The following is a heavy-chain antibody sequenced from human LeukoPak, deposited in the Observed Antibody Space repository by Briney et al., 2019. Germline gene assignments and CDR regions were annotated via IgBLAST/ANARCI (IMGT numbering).Heavy chain of an antibody. Sequence: GGSLRLSCAASGFTFSSYSMNWVRQAPGKGLEWVSYISSSSSTIYYADSVKGRFTISRDNAKNSLYLQMNSLRAEDTAVYYCANSPRGARRHDAFDIWGQGTMVTVSS. CDR1: GFTFSSYS. J-gene: IGHJ3*02. V-gene: IGHV3-48*01. CDR2: ISSSSSTI. CDR3: ANSPRGARRHDAFDI. D-gene: IGHD1-26*01.